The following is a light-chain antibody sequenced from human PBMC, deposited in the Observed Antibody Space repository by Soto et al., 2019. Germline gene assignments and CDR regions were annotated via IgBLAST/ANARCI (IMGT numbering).Light chain of an antibody. CDR3: TPRSNWPLT. CDR2: DAS. Sequence: EIVLTQSPATLSLSPGERATLSCRASQGVSSYLAWYQQKPGQAPMLLIYDASNRATGIPARVSGSGSGTDFTLTISRLEPEDFAVDYGTPRSNWPLTFGGGTKVDIK. J-gene: IGKJ4*01. CDR1: QGVSSY. V-gene: IGKV3-11*01.